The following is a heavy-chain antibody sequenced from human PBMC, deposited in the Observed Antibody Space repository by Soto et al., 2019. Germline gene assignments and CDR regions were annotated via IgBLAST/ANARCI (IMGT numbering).Heavy chain of an antibody. CDR2: TYYRSQWFT. CDR3: ARDGAATGTYFAT. D-gene: IGHD1-1*01. J-gene: IGHJ4*02. V-gene: IGHV6-1*01. Sequence: HSLTHIGTTSGREIFDNSGAWGWFRQTPSRGLEWLGRTYYRSQWFTNYAASMRSRITINADTSKNQFSLQLYSVTPDDTAVYYCARDGAATGTYFATRDQGTRVTVS. CDR1: GREIFDNSGA.